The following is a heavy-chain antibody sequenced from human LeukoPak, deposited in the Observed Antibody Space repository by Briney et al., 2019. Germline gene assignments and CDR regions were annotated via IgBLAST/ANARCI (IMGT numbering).Heavy chain of an antibody. CDR3: ATPDRWGAPPFDY. CDR2: FDPEDGET. J-gene: IGHJ4*02. Sequence: ASVKVSCKVSGYTLTELSMHWVRQAPGKGLEWMGGFDPEDGETIYAQKFQGRVTMTEDTSTDTAYMELSSLRPEDTAVYYCATPDRWGAPPFDYWGQGTLVTVSS. D-gene: IGHD1-26*01. CDR1: GYTLTELS. V-gene: IGHV1-24*01.